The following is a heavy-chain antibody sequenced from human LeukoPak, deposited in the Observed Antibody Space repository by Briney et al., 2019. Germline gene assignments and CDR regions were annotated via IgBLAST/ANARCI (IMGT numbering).Heavy chain of an antibody. Sequence: PGGSLRLSCAASGFTFNNYGMHWVRQAPGKGLEWVAVISYDGRNKHYPDSVKGRFTISRDISTDTLWLQMDSLRTEDTAVYYCAKGPQRGTAAAIDYWGQGTLVTVSS. CDR2: ISYDGRNK. CDR1: GFTFNNYG. J-gene: IGHJ4*02. V-gene: IGHV3-30*18. D-gene: IGHD2-2*01. CDR3: AKGPQRGTAAAIDY.